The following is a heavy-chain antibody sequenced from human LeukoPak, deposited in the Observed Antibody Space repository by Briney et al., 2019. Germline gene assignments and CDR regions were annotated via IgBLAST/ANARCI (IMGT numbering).Heavy chain of an antibody. D-gene: IGHD3-10*01. CDR3: ARQDAASVRGVIYFYYGMDV. Sequence: SETLSLTCTVSGGSISSSSYYWGWIRQPPGKGLEWIGSIYYSGSTYYNPSLKSRVTISVDTSKNQFSLKLSSVTAADTAVYYCARQDAASVRGVIYFYYGMDVWGQGTTVTVSS. J-gene: IGHJ6*02. V-gene: IGHV4-39*01. CDR1: GGSISSSSYY. CDR2: IYYSGST.